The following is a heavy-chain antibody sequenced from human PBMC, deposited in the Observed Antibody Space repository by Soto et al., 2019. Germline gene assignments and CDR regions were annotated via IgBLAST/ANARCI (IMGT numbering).Heavy chain of an antibody. CDR1: GGSVSIKIW. CDR3: ARRSYRSTWPSFYGMDV. J-gene: IGHJ6*01. V-gene: IGHV4-4*02. Sequence: SETLCVTCVFSGGSVSIKIWWNWFRQPPVKALEWIGEIYHSGSTNYSPSLKSRVTISVDKSKNQFSLRLRSVTAADTAVYFCARRSYRSTWPSFYGMDVWGQGTTVTVSS. D-gene: IGHD6-13*01. CDR2: IYHSGST.